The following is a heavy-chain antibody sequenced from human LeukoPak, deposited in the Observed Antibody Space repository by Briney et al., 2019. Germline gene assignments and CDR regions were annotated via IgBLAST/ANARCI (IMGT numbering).Heavy chain of an antibody. J-gene: IGHJ4*02. CDR3: AAPGGSSTGRFDY. Sequence: PGGSLRLSCAASGFIFSHYAMHWVRQAPGKGLEWVAVISYDGSNKYYADSVKGRFTISRDNSKNTLYLQMNSLRAEDTAVYYCAAPGGSSTGRFDYWGQGTLVTVSS. D-gene: IGHD6-13*01. CDR2: ISYDGSNK. V-gene: IGHV3-30-3*02. CDR1: GFIFSHYA.